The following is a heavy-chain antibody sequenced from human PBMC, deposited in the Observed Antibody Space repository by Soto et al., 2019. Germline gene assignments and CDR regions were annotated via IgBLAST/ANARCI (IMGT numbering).Heavy chain of an antibody. CDR2: ISAYNGNT. Sequence: ASVKVSCKASGYTFTSYGISWVRQAPGQGLEWMGWISAYNGNTNYAQKLQGRVTMTTDTSTSTAYMELRSLRSDDTAVYYCAIYNDILTIYHGPGGMDVWGQGTTVTVSS. CDR3: AIYNDILTIYHGPGGMDV. CDR1: GYTFTSYG. D-gene: IGHD3-9*01. J-gene: IGHJ6*02. V-gene: IGHV1-18*01.